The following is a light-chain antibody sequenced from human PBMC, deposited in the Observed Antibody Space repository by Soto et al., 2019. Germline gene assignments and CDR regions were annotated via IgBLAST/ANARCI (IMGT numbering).Light chain of an antibody. CDR3: SSYTSSSTLGYV. CDR1: SSDVGAYNY. J-gene: IGLJ1*01. V-gene: IGLV2-14*01. CDR2: DVS. Sequence: QSLLTQPASVSGSPGQSITISCTGTSSDVGAYNYVSWYQQHPGKAPELMIYDVSNRPSGVSNRFSGSKSGNTASLTISGLQAEDEADYYCSSYTSSSTLGYVFGTGTRSPS.